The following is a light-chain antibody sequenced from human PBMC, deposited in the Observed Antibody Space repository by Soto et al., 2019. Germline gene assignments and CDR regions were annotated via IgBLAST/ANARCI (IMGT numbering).Light chain of an antibody. CDR2: DVS. CDR3: SSYTSSGTRV. V-gene: IGLV2-14*01. CDR1: SSDVGGYGY. Sequence: QSALTQPASVSGSPGQSITISCTGTSSDVGGYGYVSWYQQHPGKAPKLMIYDVSDRPSGVSNRFSGSKSGNTASLTISGLQAEDEADYYCSSYTSSGTRVFGTGTKLTVL. J-gene: IGLJ1*01.